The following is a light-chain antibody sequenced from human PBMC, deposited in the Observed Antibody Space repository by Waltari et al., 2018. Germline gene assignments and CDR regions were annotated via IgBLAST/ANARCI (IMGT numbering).Light chain of an antibody. CDR1: SLRSYY. CDR3: NSRDSSGNVI. V-gene: IGLV3-19*01. Sequence: SSELTQDPAVSAALGQTVRITCQGDSLRSYYPSWYQQKPGQAPVLVFYGKNNRPSGIPDRFSGSSAGNTASLTITGAQAEDEADFYCNSRDSSGNVIFGGGTKLTVL. CDR2: GKN. J-gene: IGLJ2*01.